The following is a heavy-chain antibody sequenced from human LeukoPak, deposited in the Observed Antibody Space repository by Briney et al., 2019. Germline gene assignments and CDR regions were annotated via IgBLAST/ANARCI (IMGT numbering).Heavy chain of an antibody. J-gene: IGHJ3*02. Sequence: GGSLRLSCAASGFTFSNYWMHWVRQAPGKGLVWVSRIYIDGTGTFYADSVKGRFTISGDNAKNTLYLQMNSLRVEDTAVYYCARAPPSSGYSYHFDIWGQGTMVTVSS. CDR2: IYIDGTGT. D-gene: IGHD5-18*01. CDR1: GFTFSNYW. CDR3: ARAPPSSGYSYHFDI. V-gene: IGHV3-74*01.